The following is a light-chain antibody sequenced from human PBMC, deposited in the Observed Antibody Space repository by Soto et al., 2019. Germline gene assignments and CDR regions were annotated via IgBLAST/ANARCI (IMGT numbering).Light chain of an antibody. CDR2: KVS. CDR3: MQGTYWPFT. CDR1: QSLGYSDGNTY. J-gene: IGKJ3*01. Sequence: DVVMTQSPLSLPVTLGQSASISCKSSQSLGYSDGNTYVNWFQQRPGQPPRRLIYKVSERDSGVPDRFCGSGSGTDFTLTISRVEAEDVGVYFCMQGTYWPFTFGPGTQVDF. V-gene: IGKV2-30*01.